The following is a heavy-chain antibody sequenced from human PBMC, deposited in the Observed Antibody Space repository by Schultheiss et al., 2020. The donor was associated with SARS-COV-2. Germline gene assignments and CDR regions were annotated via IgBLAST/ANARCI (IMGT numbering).Heavy chain of an antibody. CDR1: GFTFRSSP. CDR2: VSSDGLNG. D-gene: IGHD3-3*02. Sequence: GGSLRLSCAASGFTFRSSPMHWVRQAPGKGLEWVAVVSSDGLNGQYADSVKGRFTISKDNAKNSLYLQMNSLTDEDTAVYYCASHIRSNWFDDWGQGTLVTVSS. V-gene: IGHV3-30*04. J-gene: IGHJ5*02. CDR3: ASHIRSNWFDD.